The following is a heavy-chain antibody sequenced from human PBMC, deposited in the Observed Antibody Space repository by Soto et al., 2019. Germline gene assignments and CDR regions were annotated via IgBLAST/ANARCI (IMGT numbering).Heavy chain of an antibody. CDR2: IYHSGST. CDR3: ARVSSTGNWFDP. D-gene: IGHD4-17*01. V-gene: IGHV4-30-2*01. J-gene: IGHJ5*02. Sequence: QLQLQESGSGLVKPSQTLSLTCAVSGGSISSGGYSWSWIRQLPGKGLEWIGYIYHSGSTYYNPSLKSRVTISVDRSKNQFFLKLSSVTAADTAVYYCARVSSTGNWFDPWGQGTLVTVSS. CDR1: GGSISSGGYS.